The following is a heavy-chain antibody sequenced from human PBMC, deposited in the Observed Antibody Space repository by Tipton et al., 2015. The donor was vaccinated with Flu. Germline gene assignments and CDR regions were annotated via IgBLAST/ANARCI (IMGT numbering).Heavy chain of an antibody. CDR1: GGSISTYY. V-gene: IGHV4-59*12. D-gene: IGHD6-19*01. J-gene: IGHJ5*02. Sequence: TLSLTCTVSGGSISTYYWSWIRQPPGKGLEWIGYIYYSGSTNYNPSLKSRVTISVDTSKNQFSLNLSSVTAADTAVYHCARDHQWLRTSANWFDPWGQGTLVTVSS. CDR3: ARDHQWLRTSANWFDP. CDR2: IYYSGST.